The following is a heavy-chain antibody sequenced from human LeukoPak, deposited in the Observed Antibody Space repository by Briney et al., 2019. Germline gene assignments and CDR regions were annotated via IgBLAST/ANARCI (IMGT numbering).Heavy chain of an antibody. CDR3: ATSRTYDFIFIS. V-gene: IGHV3-73*01. Sequence: GGSLRLSCAASGFTFSGSAMHWVRQASGKGLEWVGRIRSKANSYATAYAASVKGRFTISRDDSKNTAYLQMNSLKTEDTAVYYCATSRTYDFIFISWGQGTLVTVSS. CDR1: GFTFSGSA. D-gene: IGHD3-3*01. CDR2: IRSKANSYAT. J-gene: IGHJ5*02.